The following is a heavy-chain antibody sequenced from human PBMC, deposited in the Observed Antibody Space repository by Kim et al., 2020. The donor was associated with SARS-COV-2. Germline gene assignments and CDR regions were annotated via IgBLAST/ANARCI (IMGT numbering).Heavy chain of an antibody. CDR2: IYYSGST. D-gene: IGHD3-10*01. CDR1: GGSISSSSYY. J-gene: IGHJ4*02. CDR3: ARDDYGSGSYMV. V-gene: IGHV4-39*07. Sequence: SETLSLTCTVSGGSISSSSYYWGWIRQPPGKGLEWIGSIYYSGSTYYNPSLKSRVTISVDTSKNQFSLKLSSVTAADTAVYYCARDDYGSGSYMVWGQGTLVTVSS.